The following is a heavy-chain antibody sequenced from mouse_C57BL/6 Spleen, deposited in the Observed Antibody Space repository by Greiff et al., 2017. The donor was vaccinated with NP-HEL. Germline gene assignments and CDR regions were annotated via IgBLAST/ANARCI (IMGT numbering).Heavy chain of an antibody. V-gene: IGHV1-59*01. CDR3: ARSYSNYWYFDV. CDR1: GYTFTSYW. D-gene: IGHD2-5*01. CDR2: IDPSDSYT. Sequence: QVQLQQSGAELVRPGTSVKLSCKASGYTFTSYWMHWVKQRPGQGLEWIGVIDPSDSYTNYNQKFKGKATLTVDTSSSTAYMQLSSLTSEDSAVYYCARSYSNYWYFDVWGTGTTVTVSS. J-gene: IGHJ1*03.